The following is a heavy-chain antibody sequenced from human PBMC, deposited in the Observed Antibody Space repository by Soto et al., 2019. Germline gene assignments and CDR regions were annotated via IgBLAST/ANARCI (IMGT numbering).Heavy chain of an antibody. Sequence: PGGSLRLSCAASGLTFRSYWMHWVRQAPGKGLVWVSRINTDGSVAMYVDSVKGRFTVSRDISKSTLYQQMDSLRAEDTALYYCAILYNDYDAKWGQGTQVTVSS. CDR3: AILYNDYDAK. J-gene: IGHJ4*02. D-gene: IGHD4-17*01. CDR1: GLTFRSYW. CDR2: INTDGSVA. V-gene: IGHV3-74*03.